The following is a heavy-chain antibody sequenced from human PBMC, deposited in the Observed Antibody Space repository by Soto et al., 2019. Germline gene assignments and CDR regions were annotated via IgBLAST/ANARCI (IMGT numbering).Heavy chain of an antibody. CDR3: ARGRVGYRGYDKRPFDY. Sequence: QVQLVQSGAEVKKPGSSVKVSCKASGGTFSSYTLSWVRQAPGQGREWMGRIIPILGIANYAQKCQGRGTMTADKSTSTAYMELSSLRYEDTAVYYCARGRVGYRGYDKRPFDYWGQGTLVTVSS. J-gene: IGHJ4*02. CDR2: IIPILGIA. CDR1: GGTFSSYT. D-gene: IGHD5-12*01. V-gene: IGHV1-69*02.